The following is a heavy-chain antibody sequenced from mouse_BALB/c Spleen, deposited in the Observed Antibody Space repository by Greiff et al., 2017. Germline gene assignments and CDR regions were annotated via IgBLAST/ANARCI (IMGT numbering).Heavy chain of an antibody. J-gene: IGHJ2*01. V-gene: IGHV5-6-5*01. CDR1: GFTFSSYA. CDR3: ARGRGYYGNYLDY. Sequence: EVMLVESGGGLVKPGGSLKLSCAASGFTFSSYAMSWVRQTPEKRLEWVASISSGGSTYYPDSVKGRFTISRDNARNILYLQMSSLRSEDTAMYYCARGRGYYGNYLDYWGQGTTLTVSS. D-gene: IGHD2-1*01. CDR2: ISSGGST.